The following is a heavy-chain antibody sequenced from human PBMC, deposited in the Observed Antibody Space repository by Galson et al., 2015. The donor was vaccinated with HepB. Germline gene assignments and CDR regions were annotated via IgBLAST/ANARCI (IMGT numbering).Heavy chain of an antibody. CDR3: ARHLRGGYDRDAFDI. CDR1: GYSFTTYW. D-gene: IGHD5-12*01. Sequence: QSGAEVKKPGESLKISCKGSGYSFTTYWIGWVRQMPGKGLEWMGIIYPGDSDTRYSPSFQGQVTISADKSISTAYLQWSSLKASDTAMYYCARHLRGGYDRDAFDIWGQGTMVIVSS. CDR2: IYPGDSDT. V-gene: IGHV5-51*01. J-gene: IGHJ3*02.